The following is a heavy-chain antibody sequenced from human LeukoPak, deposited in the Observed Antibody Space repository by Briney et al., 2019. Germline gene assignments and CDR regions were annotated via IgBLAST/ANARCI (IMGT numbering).Heavy chain of an antibody. D-gene: IGHD3-10*01. J-gene: IGHJ4*02. CDR1: GGSISSSSYY. CDR3: MVRGVNHDY. V-gene: IGHV4-39*01. CDR2: IYYSGST. Sequence: SETLSLTCTVSGGSISSSSYYWGWIRQPPGKGLEWIGSIYYSGSTYYNPSLKSRVTISVDTSKNQFSLKLNSVTAADTAVYYCMVRGVNHDYWGQGTLVTVSS.